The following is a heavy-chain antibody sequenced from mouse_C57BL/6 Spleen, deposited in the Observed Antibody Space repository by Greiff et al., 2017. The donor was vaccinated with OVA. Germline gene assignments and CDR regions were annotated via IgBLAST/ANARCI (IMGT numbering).Heavy chain of an antibody. CDR1: GFTFTDYY. Sequence: EVKLVESGGGLVQPGGSLSLSCAASGFTFTDYYMSWVRQPPGKALEWLGFIRNKANGYTTEYSASVKGRFTISRDNSQSILYLQLNALRAEDSATYYCARYRQLRLDAMDYWGQGTSVTVSS. D-gene: IGHD3-2*02. J-gene: IGHJ4*01. CDR3: ARYRQLRLDAMDY. V-gene: IGHV7-3*01. CDR2: IRNKANGYTT.